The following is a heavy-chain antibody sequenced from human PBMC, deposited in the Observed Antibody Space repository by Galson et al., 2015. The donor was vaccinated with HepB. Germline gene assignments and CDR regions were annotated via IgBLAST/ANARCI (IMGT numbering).Heavy chain of an antibody. CDR3: ARAPTEDWFDP. CDR2: IKRDGSEK. CDR1: GFTFRSYW. J-gene: IGHJ5*02. Sequence: SLRLSCAASGFTFRSYWMSWVRQAPGKGLVWVANIKRDGSEKYYVDSVKGRFTISRDNAKNSLYLQMNSLRAEDTAVYYCARAPTEDWFDPWGQGTLVTVSS. D-gene: IGHD1-1*01. V-gene: IGHV3-7*03.